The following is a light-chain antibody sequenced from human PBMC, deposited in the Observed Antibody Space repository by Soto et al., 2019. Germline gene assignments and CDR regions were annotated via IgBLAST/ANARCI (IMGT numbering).Light chain of an antibody. CDR3: SSKTNTSPYV. J-gene: IGLJ1*01. Sequence: QSALTQPASVSGSPGQSITISCTGTNNDIGTYNFVSWYQDLPGKAPKLIIYEVTKRPSGVSHRFSGSKSGYTASLTISGLQADDEADYYCSSKTNTSPYVFGTGTKVTVL. V-gene: IGLV2-14*01. CDR2: EVT. CDR1: NNDIGTYNF.